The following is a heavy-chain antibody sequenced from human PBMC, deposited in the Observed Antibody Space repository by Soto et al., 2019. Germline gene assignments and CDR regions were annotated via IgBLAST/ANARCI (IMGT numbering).Heavy chain of an antibody. CDR1: GGSISSGGSY. V-gene: IGHV4-31*03. CDR3: ARPPETPPIFGVVRPYFFDY. J-gene: IGHJ4*02. CDR2: IYYSGSF. D-gene: IGHD3-3*01. Sequence: QVQLQESGPGLVKPSQTLSLTCTVSGGSISSGGSYWNWIGQRPGKGLAWIGYIYYSGSFYYTPSLKGRLLISPDTSKNQFSLTLSTVTAADTAVYYCARPPETPPIFGVVRPYFFDYWGQGTLVTVSS.